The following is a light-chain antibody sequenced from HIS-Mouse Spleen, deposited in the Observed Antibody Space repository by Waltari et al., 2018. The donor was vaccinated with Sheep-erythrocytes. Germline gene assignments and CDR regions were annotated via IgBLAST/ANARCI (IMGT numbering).Light chain of an antibody. CDR2: SNN. CDR1: SSNIGSNT. V-gene: IGLV1-44*01. CDR3: AAWDDSLNGPV. Sequence: QSVLTQPPSASGTPGQRVTISCSGSSSNIGSNTVNWYQQLPGTAPKLRIYSNNQRPSWVPDRFSGSKSGTSASLAISGLQSEDEADYYCAAWDDSLNGPVFGGGTKLTVL. J-gene: IGLJ3*02.